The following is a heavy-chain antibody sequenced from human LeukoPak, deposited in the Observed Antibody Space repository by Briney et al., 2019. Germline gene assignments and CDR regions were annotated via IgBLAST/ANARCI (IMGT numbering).Heavy chain of an antibody. Sequence: SETLSLTCAVYGGSFSGYYWSWIRQPPGKGLEWIGEINHSGSTNYNPSLKSRVTISVDTSKNQFSLKLSSVTAADTAVYYCATSGNYAYPAKYWGQGTLVIVSS. CDR2: INHSGST. J-gene: IGHJ4*02. CDR1: GGSFSGYY. CDR3: ATSGNYAYPAKY. D-gene: IGHD1-7*01. V-gene: IGHV4-34*01.